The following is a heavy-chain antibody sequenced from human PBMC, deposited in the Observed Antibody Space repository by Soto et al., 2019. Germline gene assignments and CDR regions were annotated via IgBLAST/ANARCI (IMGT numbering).Heavy chain of an antibody. V-gene: IGHV1-18*01. CDR1: GYTFTSYG. D-gene: IGHD2-15*01. J-gene: IGHJ5*02. CDR3: ARGGSRVVTGDWFDP. Sequence: ASVKVSCNASGYTFTSYGISWVRHAPGEWLEWRGWISTNNGNRNKAQKLQGRETMTTDTSTSTAYMELRSLRSDDTEVSYCARGGSRVVTGDWFDPWGQGTLVTVSS. CDR2: ISTNNGNR.